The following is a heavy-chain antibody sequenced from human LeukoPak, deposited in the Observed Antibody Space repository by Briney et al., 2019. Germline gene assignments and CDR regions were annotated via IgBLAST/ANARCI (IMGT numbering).Heavy chain of an antibody. J-gene: IGHJ3*02. V-gene: IGHV3-49*03. CDR1: GFTFGDYA. Sequence: GGSLRLSCTASGFTFGDYAMSWFRQAPGKGLEWVGFIRSKAYGGTTEYAASVKGRVTISRDDSKSIAYLQMNSLKTEDTAVYYCTRDAWGVGRDFWSGYSPFDIWGQGTMVTVSS. CDR2: IRSKAYGGTT. CDR3: TRDAWGVGRDFWSGYSPFDI. D-gene: IGHD3-3*01.